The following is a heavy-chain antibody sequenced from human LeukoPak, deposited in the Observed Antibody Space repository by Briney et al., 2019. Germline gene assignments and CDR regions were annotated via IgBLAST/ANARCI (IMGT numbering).Heavy chain of an antibody. CDR2: ISYDGSNK. D-gene: IGHD3-10*01. J-gene: IGHJ3*02. CDR1: GFTFSSYA. V-gene: IGHV3-30*04. CDR3: AGDTGYYGSRSAFDI. Sequence: GRSLRLSCAASGFTFSSYAMHWVRQAPGKGLEWVAVISYDGSNKYYADSVKGRFTISRDNSKNTLYLQMNSLRAEDTAVYYCAGDTGYYGSRSAFDIWGQGTMVTVSS.